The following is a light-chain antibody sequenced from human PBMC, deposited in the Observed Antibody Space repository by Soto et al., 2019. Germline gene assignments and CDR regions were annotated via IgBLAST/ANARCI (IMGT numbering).Light chain of an antibody. V-gene: IGLV2-14*01. CDR3: SSYTSSNTWV. Sequence: QSALTQPASVSGSLGQSITISCTGSSSDVGGYNFVSWYQQHPGKAPKFMIYEVSNRPSGVSNRFSGSKSGNTASLTISGLQAEDEADYYCSSYTSSNTWVFGGGTKVTVL. CDR2: EVS. CDR1: SSDVGGYNF. J-gene: IGLJ3*02.